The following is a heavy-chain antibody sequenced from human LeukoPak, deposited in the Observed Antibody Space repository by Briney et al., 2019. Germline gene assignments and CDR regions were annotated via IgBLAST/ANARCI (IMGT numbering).Heavy chain of an antibody. CDR3: ARRWLPMYYFDY. J-gene: IGHJ4*02. CDR1: GGSISSYY. V-gene: IGHV4-59*01. Sequence: PSETLSLTCTVSGGSISSYYWSWIRQPPGKGLEWIGYIYYSGSTNYNPSLKSRVTISVDTSKNQFSLKLSSVTAADTAVYYCARRWLPMYYFDYWGQGTLVTVSS. CDR2: IYYSGST. D-gene: IGHD5-12*01.